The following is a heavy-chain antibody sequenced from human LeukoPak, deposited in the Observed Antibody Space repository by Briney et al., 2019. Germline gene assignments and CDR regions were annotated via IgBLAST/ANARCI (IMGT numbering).Heavy chain of an antibody. CDR1: GGSISSYY. D-gene: IGHD4-23*01. CDR3: ARATVATINWFDP. Sequence: SETLSLTCTVSGGSISSYYWSWIRQPPGKGLEWIGSIYHSGSTYYNPSLKSRVTTSVDTSKNQFSLKLSSVTAADTAVYYCARATVATINWFDPWGQGTLVTVSS. V-gene: IGHV4-59*01. CDR2: IYHSGST. J-gene: IGHJ5*02.